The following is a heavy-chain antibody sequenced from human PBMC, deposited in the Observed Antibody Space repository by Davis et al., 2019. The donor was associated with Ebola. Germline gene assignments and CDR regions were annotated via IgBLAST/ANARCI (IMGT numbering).Heavy chain of an antibody. J-gene: IGHJ6*02. CDR2: IDPSDSYT. Sequence: KVSCKGSGYSFTSYWIGWVRQMPGKGLEWMGTIDPSDSYTNYSPSFQGHVTISADKSISTAYLQWSSLKASDTAMYYCARPYYYYYGMDVWGQGTTVTVSS. V-gene: IGHV5-10-1*01. CDR3: ARPYYYYYGMDV. CDR1: GYSFTSYW.